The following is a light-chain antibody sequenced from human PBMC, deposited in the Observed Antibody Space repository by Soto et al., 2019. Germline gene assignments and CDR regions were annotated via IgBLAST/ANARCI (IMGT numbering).Light chain of an antibody. V-gene: IGKV1-5*03. J-gene: IGKJ2*01. Sequence: DIQMTQSPSTLSGSVGDRVTITCRASQTISSWLAWYQQKPGKAPKLLIYKASTLKSGVPSRFSGSGSATEFTLTISSLQPDDFAVYYCHHYNSWPYTFGQGTKVDIK. CDR1: QTISSW. CDR2: KAS. CDR3: HHYNSWPYT.